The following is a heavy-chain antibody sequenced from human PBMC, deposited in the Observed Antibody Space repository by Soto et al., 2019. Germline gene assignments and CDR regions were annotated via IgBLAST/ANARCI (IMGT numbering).Heavy chain of an antibody. J-gene: IGHJ4*02. D-gene: IGHD5-18*01. CDR1: VGSFSSYH. Sequence: LETLSLTRVVYVGSFSSYHWSWMRQTPGKGLECIGEINHLTTTNYNPSLKSRVIISLDTPKNHFSLKLSSVNAADTAVYYCARGYDTALDPIFWGQGILVTVSS. V-gene: IGHV4-34*01. CDR2: INHLTTT. CDR3: ARGYDTALDPIF.